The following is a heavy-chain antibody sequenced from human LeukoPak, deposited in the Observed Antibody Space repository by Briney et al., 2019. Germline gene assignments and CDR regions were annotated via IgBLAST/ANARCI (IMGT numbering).Heavy chain of an antibody. D-gene: IGHD3-10*01. J-gene: IGHJ4*01. CDR2: ISPDSGNT. CDR1: GYTFTSYD. V-gene: IGHV1-8*01. CDR3: AKYAYGSGSYYQKPFDY. Sequence: ASVKVSCKASGYTFTSYDINWVRQATGQGLEWMGWISPDSGNTGYAQKFQSRVAMTRNTSISTAYMELSSLTSDDTAVYYCAKYAYGSGSYYQKPFDYWGQGTLVTVSS.